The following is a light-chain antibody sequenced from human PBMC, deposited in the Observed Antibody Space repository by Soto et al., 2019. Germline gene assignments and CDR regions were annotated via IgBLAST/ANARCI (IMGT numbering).Light chain of an antibody. J-gene: IGKJ2*01. CDR3: QHYNNWPPDYT. CDR1: QSIRSY. Sequence: EVVLTQSPATLSVSPGETATLSCRASQSIRSYLAWYQQKAGQAPRLLIYGASMRATGVPTRFSGSGSGTEFTLTISSLQSEDFALYYCQHYNNWPPDYTFGQGTKV. CDR2: GAS. V-gene: IGKV3-15*01.